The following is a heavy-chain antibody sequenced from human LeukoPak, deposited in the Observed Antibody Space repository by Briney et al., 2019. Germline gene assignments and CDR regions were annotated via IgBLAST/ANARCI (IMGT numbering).Heavy chain of an antibody. CDR1: GGTFSSYT. Sequence: EASVKVSCKASGGTFSSYTINWVRQAPGQGLEWMGGIIPIFDTANFAQKFQGRVTITTDESTSTAYMELSSLRSEDTAVNYCARGGIAARPYYFDYWGQGTLVTVSS. J-gene: IGHJ4*02. CDR2: IIPIFDTA. V-gene: IGHV1-69*05. D-gene: IGHD6-6*01. CDR3: ARGGIAARPYYFDY.